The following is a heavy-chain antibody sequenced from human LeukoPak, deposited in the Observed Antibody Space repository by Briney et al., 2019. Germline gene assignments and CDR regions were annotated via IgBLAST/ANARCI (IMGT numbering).Heavy chain of an antibody. J-gene: IGHJ4*02. CDR3: ARELGIAARRPDRYFDY. CDR2: IYYSGST. D-gene: IGHD6-6*01. Sequence: SETLSLTCTVSGGSISSGGYYWSWIRQHPGKGLEWIGYIYYSGSTYYNPSLKSRVTISVDTSKNQFSLKLSSVTAADTAVYYCARELGIAARRPDRYFDYWGQGTLVTVSP. CDR1: GGSISSGGYY. V-gene: IGHV4-31*03.